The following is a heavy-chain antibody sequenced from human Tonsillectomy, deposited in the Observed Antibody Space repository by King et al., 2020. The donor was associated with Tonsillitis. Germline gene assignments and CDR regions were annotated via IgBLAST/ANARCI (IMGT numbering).Heavy chain of an antibody. J-gene: IGHJ4*02. Sequence: VQLVQSGAEVKKPGASVKVSCKASGYTFTGYYLHWVRQAPGQGLEWVGWIDPNSGGTNYAQKFQARVTMTRDTSISTAYMELNRLRSDDTAVFYCARADCGGDCYSFDYWGQGTLGTVSS. CDR2: IDPNSGGT. D-gene: IGHD2-21*02. CDR3: ARADCGGDCYSFDY. CDR1: GYTFTGYY. V-gene: IGHV1-2*02.